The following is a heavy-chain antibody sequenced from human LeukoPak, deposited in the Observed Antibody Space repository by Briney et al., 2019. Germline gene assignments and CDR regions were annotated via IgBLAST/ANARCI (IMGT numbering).Heavy chain of an antibody. CDR2: ISSSGSTI. CDR1: GFTFSNYE. D-gene: IGHD3-3*01. V-gene: IGHV3-48*03. CDR3: ARAGDLSYYDFWSGAGGDYYYYMDV. Sequence: GGSLRLSCAASGFTFSNYEMNWVRQAPGKGLEWVSYISSSGSTIYNADSVKGRFTISRDNAKNSLYLQMNSLRAEDTAVYYCARAGDLSYYDFWSGAGGDYYYYMDVWGKGTTVTVSS. J-gene: IGHJ6*03.